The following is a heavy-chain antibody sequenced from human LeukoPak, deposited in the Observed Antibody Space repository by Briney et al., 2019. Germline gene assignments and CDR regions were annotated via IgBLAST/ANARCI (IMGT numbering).Heavy chain of an antibody. CDR3: ARASSGYSLYGMDV. Sequence: GGSLRLSCAASGFTFNSYGMHWVRQAPGKGLEWVAVIWYDGSNKYYADSVKGRFTISRDNFKNTLYLQMNSLRAEDTAVYYCARASSGYSLYGMDVWGQGTTVTVSS. CDR2: IWYDGSNK. V-gene: IGHV3-33*08. D-gene: IGHD3-22*01. J-gene: IGHJ6*02. CDR1: GFTFNSYG.